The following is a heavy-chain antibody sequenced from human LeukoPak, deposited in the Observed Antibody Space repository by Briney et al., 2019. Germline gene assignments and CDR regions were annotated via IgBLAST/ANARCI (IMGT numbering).Heavy chain of an antibody. V-gene: IGHV3-7*01. CDR1: GFTFSSYW. CDR3: ARDTFIMDV. CDR2: IKQDGSEK. J-gene: IGHJ6*02. Sequence: GGSLRLSCAASGFTFSSYWMSWVRQAPGKGLEWVANIKQDGSEKYYVDSVKGRFTISRDNSKDTVYLQMNSLRAEDTAVYYCARDTFIMDVWGQGTTVTVSS.